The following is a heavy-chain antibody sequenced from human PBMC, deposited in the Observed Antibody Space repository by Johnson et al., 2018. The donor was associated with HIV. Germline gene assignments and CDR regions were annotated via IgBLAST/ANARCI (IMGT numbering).Heavy chain of an antibody. Sequence: QVQLVESGGGVVQPGRSLRLSCAASGFTFSSYAMHWVRQAPGKGLEWVAVISYDGSNKYYADSVKGRFTISRDNAKNSLYLQMNSLRAEDTAVYYCAREDRSSWYLAFDIWGQGTMVTVSS. V-gene: IGHV3-30-3*01. CDR2: ISYDGSNK. CDR1: GFTFSSYA. CDR3: AREDRSSWYLAFDI. J-gene: IGHJ3*02. D-gene: IGHD6-13*01.